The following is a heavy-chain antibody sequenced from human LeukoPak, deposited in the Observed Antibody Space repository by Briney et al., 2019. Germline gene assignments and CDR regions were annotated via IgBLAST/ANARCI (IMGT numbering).Heavy chain of an antibody. CDR1: GFTFSSYA. Sequence: GGSLRLSCAASGFTFSSYAMHWVRQAPGKGLEYVSAISSNGGSTYYANSVKGRFTISRDNSKNTLYLQMGSLRGEDMAVYYCASLVAAVPSWGQGTLVTVSS. CDR3: ASLVAAVPS. CDR2: ISSNGGST. V-gene: IGHV3-64*01. J-gene: IGHJ4*02. D-gene: IGHD2-2*01.